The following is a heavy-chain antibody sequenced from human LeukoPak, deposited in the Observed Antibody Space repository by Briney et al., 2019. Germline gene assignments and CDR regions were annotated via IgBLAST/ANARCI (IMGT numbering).Heavy chain of an antibody. Sequence: SETLSLTCTVSGGSISSSSYYWGWIRQPPGKGLEWIGSIYYSGSTYYNPSLKSRVTISVDTSKNQFSLKLSSVTAADTAVYYCARGGSGSRTPASHYFDYWGQGTLVTVSS. J-gene: IGHJ4*02. D-gene: IGHD1-26*01. CDR3: ARGGSGSRTPASHYFDY. CDR1: GGSISSSSYY. V-gene: IGHV4-39*07. CDR2: IYYSGST.